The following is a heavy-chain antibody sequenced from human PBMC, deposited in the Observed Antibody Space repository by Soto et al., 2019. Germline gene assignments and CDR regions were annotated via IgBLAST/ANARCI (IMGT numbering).Heavy chain of an antibody. Sequence: EVQLVESGGGLVQPGRSLRLSCSASGFTFGDYALSWVRQAPGKGLEWVGFITSKRYGGTTESAASVKGRFSISRDDSKGIAYLQMNSLKTEDTAVYYCTSIPPNGECSSSCCSAFDIWGQGTMVTVSS. CDR3: TSIPPNGECSSSCCSAFDI. D-gene: IGHD2-2*01. V-gene: IGHV3-49*04. CDR2: ITSKRYGGTT. J-gene: IGHJ3*02. CDR1: GFTFGDYA.